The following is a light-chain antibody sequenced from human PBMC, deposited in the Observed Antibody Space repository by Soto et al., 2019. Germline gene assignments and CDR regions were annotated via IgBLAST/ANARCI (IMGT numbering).Light chain of an antibody. Sequence: EIVLTQSPATLSSFPGDRVTLSCRASQYINTRLAWYQHRPGQAPRLLIYDASNRATGIPARFSGSGSGTDFTLTISSLEPEDFAVYYCHQYNNWRTFGQGTRLEIK. J-gene: IGKJ5*01. CDR2: DAS. V-gene: IGKV3-11*01. CDR1: QYINTR. CDR3: HQYNNWRT.